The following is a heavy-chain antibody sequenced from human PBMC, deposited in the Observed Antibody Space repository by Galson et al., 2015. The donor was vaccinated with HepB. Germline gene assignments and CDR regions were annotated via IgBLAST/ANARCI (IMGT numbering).Heavy chain of an antibody. CDR1: GFTVSSNH. CDR2: IYSGGST. J-gene: IGHJ6*02. CDR3: AKDDSSSRTSYGMDV. V-gene: IGHV3-53*01. Sequence: SLRLSCAASGFTVSSNHMNWVRQAPGKGLEWASIIYSGGSTDYADSVKGRFTVSRDNSKNTLYLQLNSLRAEDTAVYYCAKDDSSSRTSYGMDVWGQGTTVTVSS. D-gene: IGHD6-13*01.